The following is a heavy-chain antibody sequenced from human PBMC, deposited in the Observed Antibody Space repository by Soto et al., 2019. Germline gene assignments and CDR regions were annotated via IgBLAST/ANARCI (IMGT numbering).Heavy chain of an antibody. V-gene: IGHV3-23*01. CDR2: ISGSGGST. CDR3: AKDIRYRAPFDIVVVVADNRYYFDY. D-gene: IGHD2-15*01. CDR1: GFTFSSYA. J-gene: IGHJ4*02. Sequence: QSGGSLRLSCAASGFTFSSYAMSWVRQAPGKGLEWVSAISGSGGSTYYADSVKGRFTISRDNSKNTLYLQMNSLRAEDTAVYYCAKDIRYRAPFDIVVVVADNRYYFDYWGQGTLVTVSS.